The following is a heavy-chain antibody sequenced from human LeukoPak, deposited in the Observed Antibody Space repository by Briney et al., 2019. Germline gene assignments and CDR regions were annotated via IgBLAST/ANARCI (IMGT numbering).Heavy chain of an antibody. V-gene: IGHV3-23*01. CDR1: GFTFSSYG. Sequence: GGSLRLSCAASGFTFSSYGMSWVRQAPGKGLEWVSAISGSGGSTYYADSVRGRFTISRDSSKNTLYLQMNSLRAEDAAVYYCAKAPVTSCRGAYCYPFDYWGQGTLVTVSS. D-gene: IGHD2-21*01. J-gene: IGHJ4*02. CDR3: AKAPVTSCRGAYCYPFDY. CDR2: ISGSGGST.